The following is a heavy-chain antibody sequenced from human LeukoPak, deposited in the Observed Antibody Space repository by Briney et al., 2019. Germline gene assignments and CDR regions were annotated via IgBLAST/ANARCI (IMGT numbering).Heavy chain of an antibody. CDR3: ARGGLRIAAAV. Sequence: GGSLRLSCAASGFTFSSYSMNWVRQAPGKGLEWFSYISSSSSTIYYADSVKGRFTISRDNAKNSLYLQMNSLRAEDTAVYYCARGGLRIAAAVWGQGTLVTVSS. V-gene: IGHV3-48*01. CDR2: ISSSSSTI. CDR1: GFTFSSYS. J-gene: IGHJ4*02. D-gene: IGHD6-13*01.